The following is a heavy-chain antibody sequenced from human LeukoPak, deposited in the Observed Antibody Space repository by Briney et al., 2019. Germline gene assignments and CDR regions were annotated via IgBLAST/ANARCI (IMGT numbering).Heavy chain of an antibody. CDR1: GGSISSGSYH. CDR3: AAVTRELLFDY. Sequence: SETLSLTCTVSGGSISSGSYHWSWIRQPAGKGLEWIGRIYTSGSTNYNPSLKSRVTISVDTSKNQFSLKLSSVTAADTAVYYCAAVTRELLFDYWGQGTLVTVSS. D-gene: IGHD1-26*01. J-gene: IGHJ4*02. V-gene: IGHV4-61*02. CDR2: IYTSGST.